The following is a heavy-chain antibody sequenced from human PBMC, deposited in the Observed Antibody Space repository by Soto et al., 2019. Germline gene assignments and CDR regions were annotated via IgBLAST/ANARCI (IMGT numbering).Heavy chain of an antibody. CDR2: ILYDGSNK. D-gene: IGHD2-2*02. CDR3: ARDLEDIVVVPAAINYYYGMDV. Sequence: QVQLVESGGGVVQPGRSLRLSCAASGFTFSSYGMHWVRQAPGKGLEWVAVILYDGSNKYYADSVKGRFTISRDNSKNTLYLQMNSLRAEDTAVYYCARDLEDIVVVPAAINYYYGMDVWGQGTTVTVSS. V-gene: IGHV3-33*01. CDR1: GFTFSSYG. J-gene: IGHJ6*02.